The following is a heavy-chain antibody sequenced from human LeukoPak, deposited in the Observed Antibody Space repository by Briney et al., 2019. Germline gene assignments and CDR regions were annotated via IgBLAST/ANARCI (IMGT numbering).Heavy chain of an antibody. CDR1: GFTFSSYA. D-gene: IGHD5-18*01. J-gene: IGHJ4*02. Sequence: GGSLRLSCAASGFTFSSYAMHWVRQAPGKGLEWVAVISYDGSNKYYADSVKGRFTISRDNSKNTLYLQMNRLRAEVTVVYFCARDWSLQLWRYFDYWGQGTLVTVSS. CDR3: ARDWSLQLWRYFDY. CDR2: ISYDGSNK. V-gene: IGHV3-30-3*01.